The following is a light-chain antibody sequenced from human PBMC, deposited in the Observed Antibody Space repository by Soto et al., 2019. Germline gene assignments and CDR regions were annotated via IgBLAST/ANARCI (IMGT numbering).Light chain of an antibody. V-gene: IGKV3-15*01. Sequence: EIVMTQSPATLSVSPGERATLSCRASQSVSSNLAWYQQKPGQAPRLLIYGASTRATGIPGRFSGSGSGTEFTLTISSLQSEDFAVYYCQQDYNLPITFGEGTRLEI. CDR2: GAS. J-gene: IGKJ5*01. CDR1: QSVSSN. CDR3: QQDYNLPIT.